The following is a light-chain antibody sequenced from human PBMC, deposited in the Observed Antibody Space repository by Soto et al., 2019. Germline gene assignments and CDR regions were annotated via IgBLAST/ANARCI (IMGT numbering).Light chain of an antibody. J-gene: IGKJ2*01. CDR3: QQSYRNPRT. Sequence: VRVTQSPSSLSASVGDRVTITCRASQSIGTDLNWYQHKTGKAPNLLIFDASTLHSGVPSRFSGRGFGTGFTLTLSSLQPEDFGTYFCQQSYRNPRTFGQGTKLEIK. CDR1: QSIGTD. CDR2: DAS. V-gene: IGKV1-39*01.